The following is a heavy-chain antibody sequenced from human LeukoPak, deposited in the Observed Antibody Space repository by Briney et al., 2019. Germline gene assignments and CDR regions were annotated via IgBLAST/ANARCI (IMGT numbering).Heavy chain of an antibody. CDR2: INQDGGDK. V-gene: IGHV3-7*04. D-gene: IGHD3-16*01. J-gene: IGHJ4*02. CDR1: GFTFSSYW. CDR3: ARWAGGFDY. Sequence: PGGSLRLSCAVSGFTFSSYWMNWVRQAPGKGLEWVAYINQDGGDKYYVDSAKGRFTISRDNAKNSLYLQMNSLRAEDTAVYYCARWAGGFDYWGQGTLVTVSS.